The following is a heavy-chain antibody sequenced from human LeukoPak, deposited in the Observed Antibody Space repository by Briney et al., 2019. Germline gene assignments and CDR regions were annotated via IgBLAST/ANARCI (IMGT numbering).Heavy chain of an antibody. J-gene: IGHJ5*02. CDR2: ISYIGST. CDR3: ARGQRGYSYGPNWFDP. V-gene: IGHV4-59*01. CDR1: GGSISSDS. D-gene: IGHD5-18*01. Sequence: PSETLSLTCTVSGGSISSDSWSWIRQPPGKGLEWIGYISYIGSTNYDPSLKSRVTISIDTSKNQFSLKLNSVTAADTAVYYCARGQRGYSYGPNWFDPWGQGTLVTVSS.